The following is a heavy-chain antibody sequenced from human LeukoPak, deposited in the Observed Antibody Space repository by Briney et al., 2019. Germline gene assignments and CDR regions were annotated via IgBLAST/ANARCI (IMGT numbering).Heavy chain of an antibody. V-gene: IGHV4-30-4*08. CDR3: ARSAFAEGYFDL. CDR2: IYYSGST. CDR1: GGSISSGDYY. J-gene: IGHJ2*01. Sequence: SETLSLTCTVSGGSISSGDYYWSWIRQPPGKGLEWIGYIYYSGSTYYNPSLKSRVTISVDRSKNQFSLKLTSVTAADTAVYYCARSAFAEGYFDLWGRGTLVTASS.